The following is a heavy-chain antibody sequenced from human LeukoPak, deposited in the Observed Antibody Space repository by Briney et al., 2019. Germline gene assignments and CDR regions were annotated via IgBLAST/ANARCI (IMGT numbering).Heavy chain of an antibody. Sequence: ASVKVSCKVSGYTLTELSMHWVRQAPGKGLAWMGGFDPEDGETIYAQKFQGRVTMTEDTSTDTAYMELSSLRSEDTAVYYCAMIPYGDYYYYGMDVWGQGTTVTVSS. CDR1: GYTLTELS. CDR3: AMIPYGDYYYYGMDV. V-gene: IGHV1-24*01. CDR2: FDPEDGET. J-gene: IGHJ6*02. D-gene: IGHD4-17*01.